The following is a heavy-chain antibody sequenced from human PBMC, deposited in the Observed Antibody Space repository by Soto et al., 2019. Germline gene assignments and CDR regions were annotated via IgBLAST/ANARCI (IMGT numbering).Heavy chain of an antibody. CDR3: ARAGGGGSGSYYKAWFDP. J-gene: IGHJ5*02. D-gene: IGHD3-10*01. CDR2: INPSGGST. Sequence: RASVKVSCKASGYTFTSYYMYWVRQAPGQGLEWMGIINPSGGSTSYAQKFQGRVTMTRDTSTSTVYMELSSLRSGDTAVYYCARAGGGGSGSYYKAWFDPWGQGTLVTVSS. V-gene: IGHV1-46*01. CDR1: GYTFTSYY.